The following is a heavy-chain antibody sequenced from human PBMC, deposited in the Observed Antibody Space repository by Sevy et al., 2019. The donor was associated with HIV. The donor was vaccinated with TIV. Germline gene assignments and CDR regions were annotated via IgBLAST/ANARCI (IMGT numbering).Heavy chain of an antibody. CDR1: GFTFSSYA. CDR2: ISGSGGST. V-gene: IGHV3-23*01. J-gene: IGHJ6*02. D-gene: IGHD1-1*01. Sequence: GGSLRLSCAASGFTFSSYAMSWVRQAPGKGLEWVSAISGSGGSTYYADSVKGRFTISRDNSKNTLYLQMNSLRAEDTAVYYCAKDRLEPRVYYGMDVWGQWTTVTVSS. CDR3: AKDRLEPRVYYGMDV.